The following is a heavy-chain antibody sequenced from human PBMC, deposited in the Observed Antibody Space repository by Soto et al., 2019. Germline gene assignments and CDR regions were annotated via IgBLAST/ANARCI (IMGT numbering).Heavy chain of an antibody. CDR3: AKVGLEWLSPDLYYYYGMDV. CDR2: ISGSGGST. J-gene: IGHJ6*02. Sequence: WVRQAPGNGLEWVSAISGSGGSTYYADSVKGRFTISRDNSKNTLYLQMNSLRAEDTAVYYCAKVGLEWLSPDLYYYYGMDVWGQGTTVTVSS. V-gene: IGHV3-23*01. D-gene: IGHD3-3*01.